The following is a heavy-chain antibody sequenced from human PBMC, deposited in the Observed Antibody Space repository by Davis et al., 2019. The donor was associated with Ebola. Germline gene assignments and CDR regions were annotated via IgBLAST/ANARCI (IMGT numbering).Heavy chain of an antibody. J-gene: IGHJ4*02. CDR3: VRAAFGSYYFDY. V-gene: IGHV3-23*01. Sequence: GESLKISCAASGFTFSSYAMSWVRQAPGKGLEWVSAISGSGGSTYYADSVKGRFTISRDNSKNTLYLQMNSLRAEDTAVYYCVRAAFGSYYFDYWGQGTLVTVSS. CDR2: ISGSGGST. CDR1: GFTFSSYA. D-gene: IGHD6-13*01.